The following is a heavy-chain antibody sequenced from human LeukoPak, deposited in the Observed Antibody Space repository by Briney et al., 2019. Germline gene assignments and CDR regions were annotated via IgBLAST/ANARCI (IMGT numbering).Heavy chain of an antibody. J-gene: IGHJ4*02. CDR1: GFAFSNYG. CDR2: LQFDGSVE. V-gene: IGHV3-30*02. CDR3: AKDTGYSYGYFDY. D-gene: IGHD5-18*01. Sequence: PGGSLRLSCVASGFAFSNYGIHWVRQAPGKGLEWVTFLQFDGSVEFYADSVKGRFTISRDNSKNTLYLQMNSLRAEDTAVYYCAKDTGYSYGYFDYWGQGTLVTVSS.